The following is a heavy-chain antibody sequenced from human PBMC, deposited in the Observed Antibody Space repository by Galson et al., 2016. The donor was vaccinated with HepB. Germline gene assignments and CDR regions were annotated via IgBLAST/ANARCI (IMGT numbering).Heavy chain of an antibody. J-gene: IGHJ6*02. CDR1: GGSFSGYY. CDR2: INHSGST. V-gene: IGHV4-34*01. CDR3: ARAGYYYYYGMDV. Sequence: SETLSLTCAVYGGSFSGYYWSWIRQPPGKGLEWIGEINHSGSTNYNPSLKSRVTISVDTSKNQFSLKLSSVTAADTAVYYCARAGYYYYYGMDVWGQGTTVTVSS.